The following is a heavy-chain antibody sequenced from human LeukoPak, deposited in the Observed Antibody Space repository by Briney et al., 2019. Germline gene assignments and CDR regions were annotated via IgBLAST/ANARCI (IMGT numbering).Heavy chain of an antibody. Sequence: SETLSLTCTVSGGSISSYYWSWIRQPPGKGLEWIGYIYYSGSTNYNPSLKSRVTISVDTSKNQFSLKLSSVTAADTAVYYCARIIPYDFWSGYYTGWFDPWGQGTLVTVSS. CDR3: ARIIPYDFWSGYYTGWFDP. J-gene: IGHJ5*02. V-gene: IGHV4-59*01. D-gene: IGHD3-3*01. CDR2: IYYSGST. CDR1: GGSISSYY.